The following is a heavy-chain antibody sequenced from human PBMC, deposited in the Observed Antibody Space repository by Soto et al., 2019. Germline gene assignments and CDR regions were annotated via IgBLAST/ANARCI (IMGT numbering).Heavy chain of an antibody. J-gene: IGHJ4*02. V-gene: IGHV3-15*01. CDR1: GFTFSNAW. D-gene: IGHD1-20*01. CDR2: IKSKTDAETT. Sequence: GGSLRLSCAASGFTFSNAWMSWVRQTPGKGLEWVGRIKSKTDAETTDYAAPVKGRFTISRDDSKNALYLQMNSLETEDTAVYYCTALYQGISNWGQGTLVTVSS. CDR3: TALYQGISN.